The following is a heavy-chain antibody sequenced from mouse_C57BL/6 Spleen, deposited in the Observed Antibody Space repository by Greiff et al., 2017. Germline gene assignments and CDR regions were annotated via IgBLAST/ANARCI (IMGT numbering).Heavy chain of an antibody. CDR1: GYTFTSYW. Sequence: QVQLQQPGAELVMPGASVKLSCKASGYTFTSYWMHWVKQRPGQGLEWIGEIDPSDSYTNYNQKFKGKSTLTVDKSSSTAYMQLSSLTSEDSAVYYCARRDYYAMEYWGQGTSVTVAS. CDR2: IDPSDSYT. V-gene: IGHV1-69*01. CDR3: ARRDYYAMEY. J-gene: IGHJ4*01.